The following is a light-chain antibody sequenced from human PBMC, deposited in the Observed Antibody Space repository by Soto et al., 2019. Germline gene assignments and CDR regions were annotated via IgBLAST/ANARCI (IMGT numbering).Light chain of an antibody. J-gene: IGKJ2*01. CDR2: GAS. CDR1: QSISSY. Sequence: DIKMTQSPSSLSASVGDRVTITCRASQSISSYLNWYQQKPGKAPKLLIYGASSLQSGVPSRFSGSGSGTDFTLTISSLQPEDFATDYCQQTYSSPYTFGQGTKLEIK. CDR3: QQTYSSPYT. V-gene: IGKV1-39*01.